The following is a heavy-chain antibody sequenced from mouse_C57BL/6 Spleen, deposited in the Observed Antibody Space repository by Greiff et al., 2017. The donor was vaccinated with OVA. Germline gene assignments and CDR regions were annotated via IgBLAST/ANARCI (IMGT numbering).Heavy chain of an antibody. Sequence: QVQLQQPGPELVKPGASVKLSCKASGYTFTSYWMHWVKQRPGQGLEWIGNINPSNGGTNYNEKFKSKATLTVDKSSSTAYMQLSSLTSEDSAVYYCARGRGMVTYYFDYWGQGTTLTVSS. V-gene: IGHV1-53*01. CDR2: INPSNGGT. CDR3: ARGRGMVTYYFDY. D-gene: IGHD2-2*01. CDR1: GYTFTSYW. J-gene: IGHJ2*01.